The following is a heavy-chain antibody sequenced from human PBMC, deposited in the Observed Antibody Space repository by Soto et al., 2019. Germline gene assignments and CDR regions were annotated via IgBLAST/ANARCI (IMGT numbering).Heavy chain of an antibody. CDR2: INHSGST. CDR1: GGSVSGYY. D-gene: IGHD6-19*01. CDR3: ASYALGQRLDPFDY. Sequence: QVQLQQWGAGLLKPAETLSLTCAVYGGSVSGYYWSWIRQPPGKGLEWIGEINHSGSTNYNPSLKSRVTIFVDTSKNQFSLKLSSVTAADTAVYYCASYALGQRLDPFDYWGQGTLVIVSS. J-gene: IGHJ4*02. V-gene: IGHV4-34*01.